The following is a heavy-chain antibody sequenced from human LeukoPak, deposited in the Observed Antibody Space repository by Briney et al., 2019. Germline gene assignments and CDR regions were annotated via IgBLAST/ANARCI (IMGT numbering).Heavy chain of an antibody. CDR2: IIPIFGTA. D-gene: IGHD1-7*01. CDR3: ARDGIRITGTTWFDP. Sequence: SVKVSCKASGGTFSSYAISWVRQAPGQGLEWMGGIIPIFGTANYAQKFQGRVTITADKSTSTAYMELSSLRSEDTAVYYCARDGIRITGTTWFDPWGQGTLVTVSS. J-gene: IGHJ5*02. V-gene: IGHV1-69*06. CDR1: GGTFSSYA.